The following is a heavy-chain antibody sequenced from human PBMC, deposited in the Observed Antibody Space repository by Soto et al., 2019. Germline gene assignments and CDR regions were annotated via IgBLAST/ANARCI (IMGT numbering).Heavy chain of an antibody. CDR3: AKDVSGRWWYYAMDV. Sequence: EVQLVESGGAVVQPGGSLRLSCSTSGFTFDDFTMHWVRQVPGKGLEWVSVISWAGDTTVYADSVKGRFSISRDNKKKSLHLQMNSLRTEDSAIYYCAKDVSGRWWYYAMDVWGQGTTVTV. CDR1: GFTFDDFT. V-gene: IGHV3-43*01. D-gene: IGHD2-15*01. CDR2: ISWAGDTT. J-gene: IGHJ6*02.